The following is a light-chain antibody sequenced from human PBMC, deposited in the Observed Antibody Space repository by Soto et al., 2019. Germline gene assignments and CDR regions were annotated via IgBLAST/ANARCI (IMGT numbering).Light chain of an antibody. CDR1: QSVSRN. V-gene: IGKV3-15*01. J-gene: IGKJ5*01. CDR3: QQYDNWPPIT. Sequence: EIVMTQSPATLSVSPGERATLSCRASQSVSRNLAWYQQKPGQAPRLLIHGASTRTTGIPARFSGSGSGTEFTPTISSLQSEDFAVYYCQQYDNWPPITFGQGTRLEIK. CDR2: GAS.